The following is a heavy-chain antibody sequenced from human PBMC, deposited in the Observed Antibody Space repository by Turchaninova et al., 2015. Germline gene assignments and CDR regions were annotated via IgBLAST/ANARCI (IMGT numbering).Heavy chain of an antibody. D-gene: IGHD6-25*01. Sequence: QVQLQESGPGLVKPSETLPLTCAASGDSISRVYYWGWVRPPPGEGREWIESIYNSGSTYYNPSFKSRVTISVDTSKKQFSLKLSSVTAADTAVYYCARNSSGHYFDHWGQGTLVSVSS. CDR3: ARNSSGHYFDH. J-gene: IGHJ4*02. CDR2: IYNSGST. V-gene: IGHV4-38-2*01. CDR1: GDSISRVYY.